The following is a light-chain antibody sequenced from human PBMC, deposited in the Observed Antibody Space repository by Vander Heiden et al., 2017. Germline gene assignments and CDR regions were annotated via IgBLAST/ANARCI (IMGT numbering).Light chain of an antibody. Sequence: DIQMTQSPSSLSASVGDRVTITCRASQSISSYLNWYQQKPGKAPKLLIDAASSLQSGVPSRFSGSGSGTDFTLTISSLQPEDFATYYCQQSYSTLVTFGQGTKVEIK. CDR3: QQSYSTLVT. CDR1: QSISSY. CDR2: AAS. J-gene: IGKJ1*01. V-gene: IGKV1-39*01.